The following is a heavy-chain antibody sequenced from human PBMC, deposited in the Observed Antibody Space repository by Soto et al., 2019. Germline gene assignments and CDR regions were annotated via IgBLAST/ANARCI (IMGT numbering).Heavy chain of an antibody. V-gene: IGHV4-34*01. CDR2: VNQSGST. D-gene: IGHD3-3*01. Sequence: QVQLQQWGAGLLKPSETLSLTCAVSGGSFNGYYWSWIRQSPGKGLGWIGEVNQSGSTNYSPSLKSRVTISVDTSKNQFSVKLTSVTAADTAVYYCASGWTQGWSAYYGDYWGQGTLVTVSS. CDR3: ASGWTQGWSAYYGDY. J-gene: IGHJ4*02. CDR1: GGSFNGYY.